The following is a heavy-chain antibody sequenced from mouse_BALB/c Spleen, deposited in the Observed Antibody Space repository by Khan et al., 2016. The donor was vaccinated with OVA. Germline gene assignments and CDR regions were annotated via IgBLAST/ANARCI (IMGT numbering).Heavy chain of an antibody. V-gene: IGHV1-9*01. D-gene: IGHD2-1*01. CDR2: ILPGSGST. J-gene: IGHJ4*01. CDR3: ARYVYYGNYGAMDY. Sequence: QVQLQQSGAELMKPGASVKISCKATGYTFSSYWIEWVKQRPGHGLEWIGEILPGSGSTNYNEKFKGKATFTADTSSNTAYMQLSSLTSEDSAVYYCARYVYYGNYGAMDYWGQGTSVTVSS. CDR1: GYTFSSYW.